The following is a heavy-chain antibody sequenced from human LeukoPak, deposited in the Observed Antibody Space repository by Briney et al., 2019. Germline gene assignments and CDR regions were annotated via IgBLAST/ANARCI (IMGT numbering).Heavy chain of an antibody. CDR3: AKDSVGATTLDWFDS. V-gene: IGHV3-30*02. CDR2: IRYDGNNK. CDR1: GFTFKNYA. Sequence: SGGSLRLFCAASGFTFKNYAMLWVRQAPGKGLDWVAFIRYDGNNKFYADSVKGRFTISRDNSKNTLYLQMNNLRPEDTAIYYCAKDSVGATTLDWFDSWGQGTLVTVSS. D-gene: IGHD1-26*01. J-gene: IGHJ5*01.